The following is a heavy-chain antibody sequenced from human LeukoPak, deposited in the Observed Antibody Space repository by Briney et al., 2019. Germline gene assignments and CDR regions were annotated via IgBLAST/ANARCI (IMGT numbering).Heavy chain of an antibody. CDR2: IKEDGSEK. CDR3: VISKGPGLAAY. D-gene: IGHD6-13*01. J-gene: IGHJ4*02. Sequence: GSLRLSCAASGFTISSYWMSWVRQTPGKGLEWVANIKEDGSEKNYVDSVKGRFTISRDNAKNSLFLQMNSLRVEDTAVYYCVISKGPGLAAYWGQGTLVTVSS. V-gene: IGHV3-7*01. CDR1: GFTISSYW.